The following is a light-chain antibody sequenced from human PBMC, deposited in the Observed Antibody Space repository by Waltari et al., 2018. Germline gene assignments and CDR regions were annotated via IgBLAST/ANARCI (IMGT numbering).Light chain of an antibody. Sequence: QSALTQPASVSGSPGQSITIPCPGTSSDVGSNNLVPLYQQHPGQAPKVVIYEGSERPSGISNRFSGSKSGITASLTISGLQPEDEADYYCCSYAGSGTFVVFGGGTKLTVL. V-gene: IGLV2-23*03. CDR2: EGS. CDR1: SSDVGSNNL. J-gene: IGLJ2*01. CDR3: CSYAGSGTFVV.